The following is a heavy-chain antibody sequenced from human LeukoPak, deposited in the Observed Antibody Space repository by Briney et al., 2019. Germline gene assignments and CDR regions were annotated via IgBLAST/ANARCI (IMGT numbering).Heavy chain of an antibody. V-gene: IGHV3-7*05. CDR1: GFTFSSYA. CDR2: IKTDGDQK. J-gene: IGHJ4*02. D-gene: IGHD3-10*01. CDR3: ARWNYDSGGWVLDY. Sequence: PGGSLRLSCAASGFTFSSYAMTWVRQAPGKGLEWVAKIKTDGDQKNYVDSVKGRFATSRDNTKNSLFLQTNGLRVEDTAVYYYARWNYDSGGWVLDYWGQGTQVTVSS.